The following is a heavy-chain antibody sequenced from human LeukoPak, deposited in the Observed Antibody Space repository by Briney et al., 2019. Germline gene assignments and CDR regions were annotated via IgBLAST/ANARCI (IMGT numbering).Heavy chain of an antibody. CDR3: ARFGASYYDILTGSYNSYYFDY. J-gene: IGHJ4*02. CDR1: GGSISSYY. Sequence: SETLSLTCTVSGGSISSYYWSWIQQPPGKGLEWIGYIYYSGSTNYNPSLKSRVTISVDTSKNQFSLKLSSVTAADTAVYYCARFGASYYDILTGSYNSYYFDYWGQGTLVTVSS. V-gene: IGHV4-59*01. CDR2: IYYSGST. D-gene: IGHD3-9*01.